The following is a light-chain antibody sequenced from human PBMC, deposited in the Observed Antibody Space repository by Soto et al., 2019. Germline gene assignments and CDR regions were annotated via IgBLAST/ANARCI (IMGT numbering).Light chain of an antibody. J-gene: IGKJ4*01. Sequence: DIRLTQSPSFLSASAGDRVTITCRASQDITKYLAWFQQKPGRAPKLLIYGAFTLQRGVPSRCSGRGSGTEFTLTISSLQPEDFATYYCQQVDTYPMTFGGGTKVEIK. CDR3: QQVDTYPMT. CDR2: GAF. V-gene: IGKV1-9*01. CDR1: QDITKY.